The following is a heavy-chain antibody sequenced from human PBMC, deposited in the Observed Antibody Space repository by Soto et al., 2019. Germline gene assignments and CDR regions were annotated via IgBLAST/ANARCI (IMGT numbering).Heavy chain of an antibody. J-gene: IGHJ5*01. Sequence: QVQLVQSGAEVKKPGASVKVSCKASGYTFTSYGISWVRQAPGQGLEWMGWISAYNGNTNYAQKLQGRVTMTTDTSTSTAYMELRILRSDDTVVYYYERGKGVVVQAAIDWFDPWGQGTLVTASS. CDR2: ISAYNGNT. CDR3: ERGKGVVVQAAIDWFDP. CDR1: GYTFTSYG. V-gene: IGHV1-18*04. D-gene: IGHD2-2*01.